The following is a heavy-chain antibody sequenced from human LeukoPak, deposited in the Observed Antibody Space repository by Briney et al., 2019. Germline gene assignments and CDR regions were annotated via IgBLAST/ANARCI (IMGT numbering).Heavy chain of an antibody. CDR3: ARDRAGSSRYYFDY. CDR2: IYYSGST. V-gene: IGHV4-59*12. Sequence: SETLSLTCTVSGGSISSYYWSWIRQPPGKGLEWIGYIYYSGSTNYNPSLKSRVTISVDTSKNQFSLKLSSVTAADTAVYYCARDRAGSSRYYFDYWGQGALVTVSS. D-gene: IGHD6-13*01. J-gene: IGHJ4*02. CDR1: GGSISSYY.